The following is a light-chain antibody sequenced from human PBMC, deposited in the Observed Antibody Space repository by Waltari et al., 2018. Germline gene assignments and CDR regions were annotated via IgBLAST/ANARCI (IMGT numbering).Light chain of an antibody. Sequence: SSGLTQDPAVSVALGPTVTITCQGDSPRVYYVSWYQQKPGQAPLLVMYGSNDRPSGIPDRFSCSTSRNTASLIITGAQAEDEADYYCNSRDSSGHHKFGGGTKLTVL. CDR2: GSN. V-gene: IGLV3-19*01. CDR3: NSRDSSGHHK. J-gene: IGLJ2*01. CDR1: SPRVYY.